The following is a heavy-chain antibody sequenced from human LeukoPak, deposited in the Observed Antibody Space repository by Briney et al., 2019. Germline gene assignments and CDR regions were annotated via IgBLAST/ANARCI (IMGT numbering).Heavy chain of an antibody. Sequence: GGSLRLSCAASGFTFSSSWMNWVRQAPGKGLGWVANIRQDGSDKYYVDSVKGRFTISRDNAKNSLYLQMNSLRAEDAAVYYCARGYGDSIHFDYWGQGTLVTVSS. V-gene: IGHV3-7*04. CDR1: GFTFSSSW. CDR3: ARGYGDSIHFDY. J-gene: IGHJ4*02. CDR2: IRQDGSDK. D-gene: IGHD4-17*01.